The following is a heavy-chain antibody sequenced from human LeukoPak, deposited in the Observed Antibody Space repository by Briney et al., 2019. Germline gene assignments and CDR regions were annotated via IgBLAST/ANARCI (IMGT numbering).Heavy chain of an antibody. CDR3: ARGTLYSGWSYYFDY. Sequence: SQTLSLTCTVSGGSISSGSYYWSWIRQPAGKGLEWIGRIYTSGSTNYNPSLKSRVTISVDTSKNQFSLKLSSVTAADTAMYYCARGTLYSGWSYYFDYWGQGSQVTVSS. CDR1: GGSISSGSYY. D-gene: IGHD6-19*01. J-gene: IGHJ4*02. CDR2: IYTSGST. V-gene: IGHV4-61*02.